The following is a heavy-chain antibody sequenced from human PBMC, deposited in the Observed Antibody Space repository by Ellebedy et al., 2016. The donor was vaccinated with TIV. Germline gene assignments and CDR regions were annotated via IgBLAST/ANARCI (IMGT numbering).Heavy chain of an antibody. J-gene: IGHJ6*03. Sequence: GESLKISXAASGFTVSSNYMSWVRQAPGKGLEWVSVIYSGGSTYYADSVKGRFTISRDNSKNTLYLQMNSLRAEDTAVYYCAKSSEIDYYYYMDVWGKGTTVTVSS. V-gene: IGHV3-53*01. CDR1: GFTVSSNY. D-gene: IGHD1-14*01. CDR3: AKSSEIDYYYYMDV. CDR2: IYSGGST.